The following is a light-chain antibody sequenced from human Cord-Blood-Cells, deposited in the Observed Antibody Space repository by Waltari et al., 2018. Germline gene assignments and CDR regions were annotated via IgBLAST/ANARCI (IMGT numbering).Light chain of an antibody. J-gene: IGKJ1*01. V-gene: IGKV3-20*01. CDR2: GAS. Sequence: ELVLTQSPGTLSLSPGERTTLSCRASQSGSSSYLAWYQQKPGQAPRLLIYGASSRATGIPDRFSGSGSGTDFTLTISRLEPEDVAVYYCQQYGSSPTFGQGTKVEIK. CDR1: QSGSSSY. CDR3: QQYGSSPT.